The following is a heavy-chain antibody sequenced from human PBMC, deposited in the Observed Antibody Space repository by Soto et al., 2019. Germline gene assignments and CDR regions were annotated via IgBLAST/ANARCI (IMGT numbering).Heavy chain of an antibody. CDR2: VSGDNGHT. CDR3: ARDLGYCRSGTCYREWFDP. J-gene: IGHJ5*02. CDR1: GYTFTTHG. V-gene: IGHV1-18*01. Sequence: QVQLVQSGAEVKKPGASVKVSCKASGYTFTTHGISWVRQAPGQGLEWMGWVSGDNGHTNYAQSLQGGATMTPDTSTNTAYMERRSLRSDDTAVYYCARDLGYCRSGTCYREWFDPWGQGTLVTVSS. D-gene: IGHD2-15*01.